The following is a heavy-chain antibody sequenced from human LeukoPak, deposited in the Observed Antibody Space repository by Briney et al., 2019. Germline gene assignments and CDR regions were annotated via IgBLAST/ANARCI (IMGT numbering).Heavy chain of an antibody. Sequence: SETLSLTCTVSGGSINTNNYYWGWIRQPPGKGLEWIGYIYYSGSPNYNPSLKSRVTISVDTSKNQFSLKLSSVTAADTAVYYCARVFGVNWFDPWGQGTLVTVSS. D-gene: IGHD3-3*01. CDR3: ARVFGVNWFDP. CDR2: IYYSGSP. CDR1: GGSINTNNYY. V-gene: IGHV4-61*05. J-gene: IGHJ5*02.